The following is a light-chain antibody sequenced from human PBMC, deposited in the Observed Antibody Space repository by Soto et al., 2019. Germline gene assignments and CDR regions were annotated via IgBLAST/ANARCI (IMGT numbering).Light chain of an antibody. CDR1: QSVSSSS. CDR3: QQYGSSPRT. CDR2: GAS. V-gene: IGKV3-20*01. J-gene: IGKJ1*01. Sequence: EIVLTRSPVTLSLSTFSIGTISRRTSQSVSSSSLAWFQQKPGQAPRLLIYGASTRATAIPDRFSGSGSGTDFTLTIGRLEPEDFAVFYCQQYGSSPRTFGQGTKVDIK.